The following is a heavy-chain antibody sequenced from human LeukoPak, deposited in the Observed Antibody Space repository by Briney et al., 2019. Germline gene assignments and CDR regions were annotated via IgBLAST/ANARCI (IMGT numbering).Heavy chain of an antibody. V-gene: IGHV3-74*01. CDR1: VFNFINYA. J-gene: IGHJ4*02. CDR3: ARNTGYDYGY. CDR2: INSDGSST. D-gene: IGHD5-12*01. Sequence: PGGSLRLSFASSVFNFINYAMTWVRQAPGKGLVWVSRINSDGSSTSYADSVKGRFTISRDNAKNTMYLQMNSLRAEDTAVYYCARNTGYDYGYWGQGTLVTVSS.